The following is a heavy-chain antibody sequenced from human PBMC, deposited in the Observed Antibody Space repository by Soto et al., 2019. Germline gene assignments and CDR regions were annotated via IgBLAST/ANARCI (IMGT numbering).Heavy chain of an antibody. V-gene: IGHV3-74*01. CDR1: GFTFSSYW. Sequence: VRLSGAASGFTFSSYWMHWVRQAPGKGLVWVSRINSDGSSTSYADSVKGRFTISRDNAKNTLYLQMNSLRAEDTAVYYCARDWSSGGEAIYYFDYWGQGTLVTAPQ. CDR2: INSDGSST. D-gene: IGHD6-19*01. CDR3: ARDWSSGGEAIYYFDY. J-gene: IGHJ4*02.